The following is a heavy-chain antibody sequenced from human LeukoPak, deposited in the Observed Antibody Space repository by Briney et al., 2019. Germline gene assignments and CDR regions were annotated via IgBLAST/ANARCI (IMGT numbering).Heavy chain of an antibody. D-gene: IGHD6-13*01. Sequence: PSETLSLTCTVSGGSIGSYYWSWIRQPPGKGLEWIGYIYYSGSTNYNPSLKSRVTISVDTSKNQFSLKLSSVTAADTAVYYCARRAAAYYYYGMDVWGQGTTVTVSS. CDR1: GGSIGSYY. V-gene: IGHV4-59*08. J-gene: IGHJ6*02. CDR2: IYYSGST. CDR3: ARRAAAYYYYGMDV.